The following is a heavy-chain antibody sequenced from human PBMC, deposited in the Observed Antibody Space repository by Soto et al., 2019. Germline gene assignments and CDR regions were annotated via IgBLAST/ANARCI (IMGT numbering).Heavy chain of an antibody. Sequence: QVQLVQSGAEVKKPGASVKVSCKASGYAFPSYHISWVRQASGHGLEWMGWMHPYSGNTAYAQKFRGRLTMTTDSSTSTAYMELSSLTSEDTAVYFCAREQDYGDYGDYWSQGTLVTVSS. CDR2: MHPYSGNT. D-gene: IGHD4-17*01. CDR1: GYAFPSYH. CDR3: AREQDYGDYGDY. J-gene: IGHJ4*02. V-gene: IGHV1-8*01.